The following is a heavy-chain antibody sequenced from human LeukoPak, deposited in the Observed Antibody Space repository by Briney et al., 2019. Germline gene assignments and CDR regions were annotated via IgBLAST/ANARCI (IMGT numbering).Heavy chain of an antibody. CDR2: IYHSGST. D-gene: IGHD3-9*01. V-gene: IGHV4-59*12. CDR3: ARDTPAYDILTGCYPRDYMDV. J-gene: IGHJ6*03. CDR1: GGSTSSYY. Sequence: SETLSLTCTVSGGSTSSYYWSWIRQPPGKGLEWIGSIYHSGSTYYNPSLKSRVTISVDTSKNQFSLKLSSVTAADTAVYYCARDTPAYDILTGCYPRDYMDVWGKGTTVTISS.